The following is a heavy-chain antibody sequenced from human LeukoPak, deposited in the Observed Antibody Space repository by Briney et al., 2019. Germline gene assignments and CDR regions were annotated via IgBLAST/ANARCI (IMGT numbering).Heavy chain of an antibody. CDR3: ARVGVTTSYYYYYYYMDV. D-gene: IGHD4-17*01. J-gene: IGHJ6*03. V-gene: IGHV3-23*01. CDR2: ISGSGGST. CDR1: GFTFSSYA. Sequence: PGGSLRLSCAASGFTFSSYAMSWVRQAPGKGLEWVSAISGSGGSTYYADSVKGRFTISRDNSKNTLYLQMNSLRAEDTAVYYCARVGVTTSYYYYYYYMDVWGKGTTVTVSS.